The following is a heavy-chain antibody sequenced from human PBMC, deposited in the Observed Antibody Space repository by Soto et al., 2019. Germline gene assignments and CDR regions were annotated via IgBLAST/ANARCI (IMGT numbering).Heavy chain of an antibody. CDR2: IYYSGST. V-gene: IGHV4-59*01. D-gene: IGHD1-26*01. CDR1: GGAISSSY. J-gene: IGHJ5*02. CDR3: ERDQAGGGHNWFDP. Sequence: SETLSLTGTVGGGAISSSYWSWIRQPPGKGLEWIRYIYYSGSTNYNPSLKSRFTISVDTSKNQFSMKLSSVTAADTAVYSCERDQAGGGHNWFDPWGQGTLVPVSS.